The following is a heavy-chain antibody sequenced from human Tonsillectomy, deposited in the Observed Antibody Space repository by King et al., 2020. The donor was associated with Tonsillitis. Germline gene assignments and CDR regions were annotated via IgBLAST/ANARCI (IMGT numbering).Heavy chain of an antibody. CDR2: INSDGSSI. CDR3: ARGAGGYTYG. J-gene: IGHJ4*02. V-gene: IGHV3-74*01. Sequence: EVQLVESGGGLVQPGGSLRLSCAASGFNLSSYWLHWVRQAPGKGLVWVSRINSDGSSISYADSVKGRFTISRDNAKNTLYLQMNSLRGGETAIYYCARGAGGYTYGWGQGTLVTVSS. CDR1: GFNLSSYW. D-gene: IGHD5-18*01.